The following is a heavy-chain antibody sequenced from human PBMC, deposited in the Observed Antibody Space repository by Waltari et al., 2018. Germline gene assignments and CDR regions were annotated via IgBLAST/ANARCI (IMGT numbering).Heavy chain of an antibody. CDR2: ISPRLGIA. J-gene: IGHJ6*02. CDR3: ARDRNGEYPDV. D-gene: IGHD3-10*01. Sequence: QVQLVQSGAEVKKPGSSVKVSCKASGGTFSSYAISCVRQAPGQGLEWMGRISPRLGIANYAKQFQGRVTITADKSTSTAYMELSSLRSEDTAVYYCARDRNGEYPDVWGQGTTVTVSS. V-gene: IGHV1-69*09. CDR1: GGTFSSYA.